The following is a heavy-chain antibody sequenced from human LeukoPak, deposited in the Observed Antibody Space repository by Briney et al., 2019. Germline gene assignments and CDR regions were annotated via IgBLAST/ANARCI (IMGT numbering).Heavy chain of an antibody. CDR2: FDPEDGET. V-gene: IGHV1-24*01. CDR3: ATDRGSSGWYYFDY. J-gene: IGHJ4*02. Sequence: ASVKVSCKVSVYTLTELSMHWVRQAPGKGLEWMGGFDPEDGETIYAQKFQGRVTMTEDTSTDTAYMELSSLRSEDTAVYYCATDRGSSGWYYFDYWGQGTLVTVSS. CDR1: VYTLTELS. D-gene: IGHD6-19*01.